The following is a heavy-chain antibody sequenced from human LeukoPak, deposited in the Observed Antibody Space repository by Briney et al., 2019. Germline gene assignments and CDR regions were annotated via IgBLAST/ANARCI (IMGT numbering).Heavy chain of an antibody. V-gene: IGHV1-2*02. J-gene: IGHJ3*02. CDR3: ARAEGSGWYLYAFDI. CDR2: INPNSGGT. CDR1: GYTFTDYY. D-gene: IGHD6-19*01. Sequence: ASVKVSCKASGYTFTDYYVHWVRQAPGQGLEWMGWINPNSGGTNYAQKFRGRVTMTRDTSINTAYMELSRLRSDDTAVYYCARAEGSGWYLYAFDIWAQGTMVTVSS.